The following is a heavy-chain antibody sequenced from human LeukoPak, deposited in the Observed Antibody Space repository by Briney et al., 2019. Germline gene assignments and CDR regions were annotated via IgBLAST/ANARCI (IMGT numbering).Heavy chain of an antibody. D-gene: IGHD2-15*01. CDR3: ASDRIEVDAFDI. Sequence: SETLSLTCAVYGGSFSGYYWGWIRQPPGKGLEWIGSIYHSGSTYYNPSLKSRVTLSVDTSKNQFSLKLSSVTAADTAVYYCASDRIEVDAFDIWGQGTMVTVSS. CDR2: IYHSGST. CDR1: GGSFSGYY. J-gene: IGHJ3*02. V-gene: IGHV4-38-2*01.